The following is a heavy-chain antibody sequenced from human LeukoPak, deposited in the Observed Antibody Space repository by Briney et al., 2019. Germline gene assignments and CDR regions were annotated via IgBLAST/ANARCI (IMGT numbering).Heavy chain of an antibody. CDR3: AREKQQRGFDY. V-gene: IGHV3-74*01. Sequence: GGSLRLSCAASGFTFSSHWMHWVRQAPGKGLVWVSRINSDGNITNYADSVKGRFTISRDNAENTLYLQMNTLRADDTAVYYCAREKQQRGFDYWGQGTLVTVSS. J-gene: IGHJ4*02. D-gene: IGHD6-13*01. CDR1: GFTFSSHW. CDR2: INSDGNIT.